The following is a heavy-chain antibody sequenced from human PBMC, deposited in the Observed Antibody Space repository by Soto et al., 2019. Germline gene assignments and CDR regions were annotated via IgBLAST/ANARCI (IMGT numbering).Heavy chain of an antibody. CDR1: GYDFTTYG. J-gene: IGHJ4*02. D-gene: IGHD1-1*01. Sequence: QVHLVQSGAEVKKSGASVKVSCKGSGYDFTTYGITWVRQAPGQGLEWMAWISAHNGNTDYAQKLQGRVTVTRDTTTSTAYMELRSLRSDDTAVYYCARGRYGDYWGRGAQVTVSS. CDR3: ARGRYGDY. CDR2: ISAHNGNT. V-gene: IGHV1-18*01.